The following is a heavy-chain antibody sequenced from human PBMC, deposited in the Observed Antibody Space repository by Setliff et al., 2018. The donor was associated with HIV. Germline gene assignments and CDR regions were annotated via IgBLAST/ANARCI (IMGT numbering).Heavy chain of an antibody. CDR3: ARDSGTVGADDY. CDR2: ISSSSNYI. J-gene: IGHJ4*02. CDR1: GFTFSSYS. Sequence: GGSLRLSCAASGFTFSSYSMNWVRQAPGKGLEWVSSISSSSNYIYYADSVKGRFTISRDNAKNSLYLQMNTLRTEDTAVYYCARDSGTVGADDYWGQGTLVTVSS. D-gene: IGHD1-26*01. V-gene: IGHV3-21*01.